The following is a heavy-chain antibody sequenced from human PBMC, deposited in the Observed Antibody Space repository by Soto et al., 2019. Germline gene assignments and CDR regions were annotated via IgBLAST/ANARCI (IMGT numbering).Heavy chain of an antibody. CDR2: ISYEGSNK. V-gene: IGHV3-30-3*01. CDR3: ARGPLDDYGDMRY. J-gene: IGHJ4*02. CDR1: GFTFSSYA. Sequence: QVQLVESGGGVVQPGRSLRLSCAASGFTFSSYAMHWVRQAPGKGLEWVAVISYEGSNKYYADSVKGRFTISRDNSKNTLYLQMNSLRAEDTAVYYCARGPLDDYGDMRYWGQGTLVTVSS. D-gene: IGHD4-17*01.